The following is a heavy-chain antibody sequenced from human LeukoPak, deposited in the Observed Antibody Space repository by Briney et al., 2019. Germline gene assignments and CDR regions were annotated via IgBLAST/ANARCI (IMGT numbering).Heavy chain of an antibody. CDR2: IYYSGST. J-gene: IGHJ4*02. D-gene: IGHD5-24*01. CDR3: AVRDVEMAIFDY. Sequence: SETLSLTCTVSGGSISSYYWSWLRQPPGKGLEWIGYIYYSGSTNYNPSLKSRVTISVDTSKNQFSLKLSSVTAADTAVYYCAVRDVEMAIFDYWGQGTLVTVSS. V-gene: IGHV4-59*01. CDR1: GGSISSYY.